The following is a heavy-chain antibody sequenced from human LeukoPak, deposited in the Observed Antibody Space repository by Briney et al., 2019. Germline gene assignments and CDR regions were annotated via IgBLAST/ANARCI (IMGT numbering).Heavy chain of an antibody. Sequence: ASVKVSCKASGYTFTGYYIHWVRQPPGQGLEWVAWINPNSGGTNYAQKFQGRVTMTRDTSISTAYMELSRLRSDDTAVYYCARALSSGWYDPQDYWGQGTLVTVSS. J-gene: IGHJ4*02. CDR3: ARALSSGWYDPQDY. V-gene: IGHV1-2*02. CDR2: INPNSGGT. D-gene: IGHD6-19*01. CDR1: GYTFTGYY.